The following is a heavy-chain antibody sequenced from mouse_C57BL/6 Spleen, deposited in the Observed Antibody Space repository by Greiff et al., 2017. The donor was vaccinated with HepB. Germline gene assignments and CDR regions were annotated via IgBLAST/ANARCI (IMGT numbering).Heavy chain of an antibody. D-gene: IGHD2-4*01. CDR3: ARYRDYDYAWYFDV. CDR2: IRNKANGYTT. J-gene: IGHJ1*03. Sequence: EVMLVESGGGLVQPGGSLSLSCAASGFTFTDYYMSWVRQPPGKALEWLGFIRNKANGYTTEYSASVKGRFTISRDNSQSILYLQMNALRAEDSATYYCARYRDYDYAWYFDVWGTGTTVTVSS. V-gene: IGHV7-3*01. CDR1: GFTFTDYY.